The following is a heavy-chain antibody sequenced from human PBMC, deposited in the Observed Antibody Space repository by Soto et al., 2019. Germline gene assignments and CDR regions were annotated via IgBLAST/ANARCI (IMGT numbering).Heavy chain of an antibody. CDR2: IVVGSGNT. CDR1: GFTFTSSA. V-gene: IGHV1-58*02. J-gene: IGHJ6*02. D-gene: IGHD3-22*01. Sequence: GASVKVSCKASGFTFTSSAMQWVRQARGQRLEWIGWIVVGSGNTNYAQKFQERVTITRDMSTSTAYMELSSLRSEDTAVYYCAAGLSYYYDSSGYPTNYYYGMDVWG. CDR3: AAGLSYYYDSSGYPTNYYYGMDV.